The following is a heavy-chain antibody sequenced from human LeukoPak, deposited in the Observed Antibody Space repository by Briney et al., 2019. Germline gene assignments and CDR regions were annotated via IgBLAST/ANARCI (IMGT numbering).Heavy chain of an antibody. CDR3: ARGSYVGPTSGYFDY. CDR2: IYYSEST. D-gene: IGHD1-26*01. Sequence: SSQTLSLTCTVSGGSISSGGYNRSWIRQHPGKGLECIGYIYYSESTYYNPSLKSRVTISVDTSKNQFSLKLSSVTAADTAVYYCARGSYVGPTSGYFDYWGQGTLVTVSS. J-gene: IGHJ4*02. V-gene: IGHV4-31*03. CDR1: GGSISSGGYN.